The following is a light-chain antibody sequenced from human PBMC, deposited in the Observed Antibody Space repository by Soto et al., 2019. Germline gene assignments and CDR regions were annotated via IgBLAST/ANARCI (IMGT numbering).Light chain of an antibody. J-gene: IGLJ2*01. CDR1: SSDVGGYNY. Sequence: QSALTQPASVSGSPGQSITISCTGTSSDVGGYNYVSWYQQYPGKVPKFMIYDVSNRPSGVSNRFSGSKSGNTASLTISGLQAEDEADYYCCSYSSSNTRVVFGGGNKVTVL. CDR2: DVS. CDR3: CSYSSSNTRVV. V-gene: IGLV2-14*03.